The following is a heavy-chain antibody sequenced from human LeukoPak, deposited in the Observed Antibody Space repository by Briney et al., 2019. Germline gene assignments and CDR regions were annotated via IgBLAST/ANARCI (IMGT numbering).Heavy chain of an antibody. CDR2: INPNSGGT. CDR1: GYTFTVSY. D-gene: IGHD6-19*01. V-gene: IGHV1-2*02. CDR3: AREPGYSSGWSLTGFDY. Sequence: ASVKVSCKASGYTFTVSYMHWVRQAPGQGLEWVGWINPNSGGTNYKQKFQGRVTTTRDTSISTAYMKLSRLRSDDTAVYYCAREPGYSSGWSLTGFDYWGQGTLVTVSS. J-gene: IGHJ4*02.